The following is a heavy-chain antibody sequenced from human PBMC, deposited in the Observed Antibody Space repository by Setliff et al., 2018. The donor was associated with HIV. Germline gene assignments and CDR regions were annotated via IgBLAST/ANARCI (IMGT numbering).Heavy chain of an antibody. Sequence: PGESLKISCKGSGYSFTTYWIVWVRQMPGKGLEWMGIIFPGDSDTRYSPSFQGQVTVSVDKSISVAYLHWSSLKASDTAKYYCARAYSSRGGADYWGRETLVTVSS. CDR3: ARAYSSRGGADY. CDR1: GYSFTTYW. J-gene: IGHJ4*02. D-gene: IGHD6-19*01. V-gene: IGHV5-51*01. CDR2: IFPGDSDT.